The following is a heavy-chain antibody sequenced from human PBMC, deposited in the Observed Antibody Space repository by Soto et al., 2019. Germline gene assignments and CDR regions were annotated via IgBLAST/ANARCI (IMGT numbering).Heavy chain of an antibody. Sequence: PSETLSLTCSVSGGSMSEYFWSWIRQSPERGLEWIGYVYYLGSTDYNPSLKSRVTISVDTSKRQFSPRLSSVTAADAAIYYCARDGYDGSGSPYPDYWGPGTQVTVSS. J-gene: IGHJ4*02. CDR2: VYYLGST. CDR3: ARDGYDGSGSPYPDY. V-gene: IGHV4-59*01. CDR1: GGSMSEYF. D-gene: IGHD3-10*01.